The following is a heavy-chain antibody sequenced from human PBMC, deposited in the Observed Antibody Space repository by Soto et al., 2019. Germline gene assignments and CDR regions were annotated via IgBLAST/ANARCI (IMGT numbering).Heavy chain of an antibody. J-gene: IGHJ4*01. D-gene: IGHD6-19*01. Sequence: QVRLVESGGGVVQPGRSLRLSCVASGFTFSRYGIHWVRQAPGKGLEWVAVVSSDGNTKYYADSVKGRFTISRDNFKNTLYLQMDSLRPEDTAVYYCANEIAVAGDLDYWCLGTLVTVSS. CDR2: VSSDGNTK. CDR3: ANEIAVAGDLDY. V-gene: IGHV3-30*18. CDR1: GFTFSRYG.